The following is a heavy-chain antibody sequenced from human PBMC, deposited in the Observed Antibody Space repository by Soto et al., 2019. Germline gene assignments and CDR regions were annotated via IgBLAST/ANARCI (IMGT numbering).Heavy chain of an antibody. CDR2: TSYDGSNK. CDR3: ARWATTGGLDV. D-gene: IGHD3-16*01. J-gene: IGHJ1*01. Sequence: QVQLVESGGGVVQPGTSLRLSSVGSGFTFRSYVIHWVREAPGKGLEWVALTSYDGSNKDYGDSVKGRFTISRDNSRNTVDLQMDSLRREDTALYYCARWATTGGLDVWGQGTLVSVSS. V-gene: IGHV3-30*19. CDR1: GFTFRSYV.